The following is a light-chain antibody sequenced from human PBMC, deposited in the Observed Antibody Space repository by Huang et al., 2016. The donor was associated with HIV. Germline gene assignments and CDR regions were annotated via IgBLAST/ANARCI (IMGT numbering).Light chain of an antibody. CDR2: GAS. J-gene: IGKJ2*01. CDR1: QSINNN. Sequence: EIVMTQSPATLSVSPGERATLSCRASQSINNNFAWYQQKPGQAPRLLIYGASTRATDIPARFSGSGSGTEFTLTINSLQFEDSAVYYCQQYDNWPGTFGQGTKLEIK. CDR3: QQYDNWPGT. V-gene: IGKV3-15*01.